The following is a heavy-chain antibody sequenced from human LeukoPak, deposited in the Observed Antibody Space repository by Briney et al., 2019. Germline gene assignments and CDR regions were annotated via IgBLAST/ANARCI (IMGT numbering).Heavy chain of an antibody. CDR1: GFMFSSYT. CDR2: ISSSGTTI. D-gene: IGHD3-22*01. V-gene: IGHV3-21*01. Sequence: GGSLRLSCAASGFMFSSYTMTWARQTPGKGLEWVSSISSSGTTIYYADSLKGRFTISRDNGKKSLYLQMNSLRAEDTAVYYCVRGGYYESRDAFHVWGQGTVVTVSS. J-gene: IGHJ3*01. CDR3: VRGGYYESRDAFHV.